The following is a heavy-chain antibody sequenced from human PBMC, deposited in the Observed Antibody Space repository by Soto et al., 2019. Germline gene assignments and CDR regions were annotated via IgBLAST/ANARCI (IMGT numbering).Heavy chain of an antibody. CDR2: ISYDGSNK. Sequence: SLKISCAASGFTFSSYGMHWVRQAPGKGLEWVAVISYDGSNKYYADSVKGRFTISRDNSKNTLYLQMNSLRAEDTAVYYCAKAIRLDFWSGYFRDYYYGMDVWGQGNTVTVSS. CDR3: AKAIRLDFWSGYFRDYYYGMDV. J-gene: IGHJ6*02. CDR1: GFTFSSYG. D-gene: IGHD3-3*01. V-gene: IGHV3-30*18.